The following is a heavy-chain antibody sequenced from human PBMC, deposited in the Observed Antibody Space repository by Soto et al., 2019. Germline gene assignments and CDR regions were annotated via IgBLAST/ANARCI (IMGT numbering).Heavy chain of an antibody. CDR2: IWYDGSKK. D-gene: IGHD5-12*01. Sequence: QVQLVESGGGVVQPGRSLRLSCAASGFTFSSYGMHWVRQAPGKGLEWVAFIWYDGSKKYYADSVKGRFTISRDNPKNTLYLQMNSLRAEDTAVYYCARDASGSDLARSCFHYWGQGTLVTVSS. CDR1: GFTFSSYG. J-gene: IGHJ4*02. V-gene: IGHV3-33*01. CDR3: ARDASGSDLARSCFHY.